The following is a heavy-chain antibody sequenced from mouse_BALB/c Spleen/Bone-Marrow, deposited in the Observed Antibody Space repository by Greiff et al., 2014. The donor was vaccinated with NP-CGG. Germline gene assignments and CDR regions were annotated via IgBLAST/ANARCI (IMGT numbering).Heavy chain of an antibody. Sequence: EVKLVESGGGLVQPGGSRKLSCAASGFTFSSFGMHWVRQAPEKGLEWVAYINSGSSITYYADTLKGRFTISRDNPKNTLFLQMTSLRSEDTAIYYCTRSRGNWDDCDVWGAGTTVTVSP. CDR1: GFTFSSFG. CDR3: TRSRGNWDDCDV. V-gene: IGHV5-17*02. D-gene: IGHD4-1*01. CDR2: INSGSSIT. J-gene: IGHJ1*01.